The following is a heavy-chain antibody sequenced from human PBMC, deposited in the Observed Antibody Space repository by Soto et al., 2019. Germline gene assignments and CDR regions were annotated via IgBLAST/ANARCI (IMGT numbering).Heavy chain of an antibody. CDR2: IYYSGST. CDR3: ARLNGRYCTNGVCYTVDY. D-gene: IGHD2-8*01. Sequence: SETLSLTCTVSGGSISSSSYYWGWIRQPPGKGLEWIGSIYYSGSTYYNPSLKSPVTISVDTSKNQFSLKLSSVTAAATAVYYCARLNGRYCTNGVCYTVDYWGQGTLVTVSS. CDR1: GGSISSSSYY. J-gene: IGHJ4*02. V-gene: IGHV4-39*01.